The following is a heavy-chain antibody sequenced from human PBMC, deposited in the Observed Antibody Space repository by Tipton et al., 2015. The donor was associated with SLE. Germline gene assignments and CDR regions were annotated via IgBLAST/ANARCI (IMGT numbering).Heavy chain of an antibody. D-gene: IGHD6-6*01. CDR3: ARTLAAQIDY. V-gene: IGHV4-39*01. Sequence: TLSLTCTVSGGSITSSGFYWGWFRQPPGKGLEWIGSIDYSGSTYYNPSLKSRVTISVDTSKNQFSLKLSSVTAADTAVYYCARTLAAQIDYWGQGTLVTVSS. CDR1: GGSITSSGFY. J-gene: IGHJ4*02. CDR2: IDYSGST.